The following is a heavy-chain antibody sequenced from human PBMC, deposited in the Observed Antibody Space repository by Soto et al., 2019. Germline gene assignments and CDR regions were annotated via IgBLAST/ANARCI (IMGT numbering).Heavy chain of an antibody. Sequence: SETLSLTCTVSGYSISTNYYWGWIRQPPGKGLEWIGSIHHSGSTYYNPSLKSRVTMLLDASKNQFSLQLSSVTAAATAVYYRGRMSGGMATTYELDYWGQGTLVTVSS. CDR3: GRMSGGMATTYELDY. CDR2: IHHSGST. J-gene: IGHJ4*01. V-gene: IGHV4-38-2*02. D-gene: IGHD5-12*01. CDR1: GYSISTNYY.